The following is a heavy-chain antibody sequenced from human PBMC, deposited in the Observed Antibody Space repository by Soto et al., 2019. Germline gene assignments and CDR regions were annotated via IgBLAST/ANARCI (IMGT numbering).Heavy chain of an antibody. V-gene: IGHV4-30-4*08. CDR3: ARVPGP. CDR1: GDSVNNGRYY. J-gene: IGHJ5*02. CDR2: IYNSGST. D-gene: IGHD3-10*01. Sequence: SETLSLTCSVSGDSVNNGRYYWSWIRQTPGKGLEWIGHIYNSGSTYSNPSLRSRITISVDRSKNQFSLKLSSVTAADTAVYYCARVPGPWGQGTLVTVSS.